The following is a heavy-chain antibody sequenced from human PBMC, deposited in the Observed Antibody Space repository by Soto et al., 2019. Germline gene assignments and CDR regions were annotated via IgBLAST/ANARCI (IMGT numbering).Heavy chain of an antibody. D-gene: IGHD5-12*01. CDR3: ARENSGDDDEFDY. V-gene: IGHV1-2*02. Sequence: GASVKVSCKTSGYTFTAFYMHWVRQAPGQGLEWMGWINPNSGGTYLAQKFQGRVTMTRDTTLTTAYMELSGLTSDDAAVYFCARENSGDDDEFDYWGQGTLVTVSS. CDR1: GYTFTAFY. J-gene: IGHJ4*02. CDR2: INPNSGGT.